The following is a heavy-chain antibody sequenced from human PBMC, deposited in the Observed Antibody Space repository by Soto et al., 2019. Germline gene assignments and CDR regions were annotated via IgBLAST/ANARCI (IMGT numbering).Heavy chain of an antibody. CDR2: ISAYNGNT. D-gene: IGHD3-22*01. CDR1: GYTFTSYG. CDR3: ARDPNPPTYYYDSSGDYYFDY. Sequence: ASVKVSCKASGYTFTSYGISWVRQAPGQGLEWMGWISAYNGNTNYAQKLQGRVTMTTDTSTSTAYMELRSLRSDDTAVYYCARDPNPPTYYYDSSGDYYFDYWGQGTLVTVSS. V-gene: IGHV1-18*01. J-gene: IGHJ4*02.